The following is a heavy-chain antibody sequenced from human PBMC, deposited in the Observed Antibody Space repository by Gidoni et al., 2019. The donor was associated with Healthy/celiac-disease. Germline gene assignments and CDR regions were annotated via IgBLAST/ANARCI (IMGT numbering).Heavy chain of an antibody. Sequence: EVQLVEPGGGLVQPGGSLRLVCAASGFTFSSYEMNWVRQAPGKGLEWVSYISSSGSTIYYADSVKGRFTISRDNAKNSLYLQMNSLRAEDTAVYYCARDRVVVAAEEENWFDPWGQGTLVTVSS. CDR2: ISSSGSTI. V-gene: IGHV3-48*03. D-gene: IGHD2-15*01. CDR1: GFTFSSYE. CDR3: ARDRVVVAAEEENWFDP. J-gene: IGHJ5*02.